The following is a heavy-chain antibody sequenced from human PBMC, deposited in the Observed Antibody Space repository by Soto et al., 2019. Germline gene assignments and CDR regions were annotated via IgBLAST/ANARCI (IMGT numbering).Heavy chain of an antibody. CDR2: IIPIFGTA. D-gene: IGHD6-6*01. Sequence: SVKLSCKASGGTFSSYAISWVRQAPGQGLEWMGGIIPIFGTANYAQKFQGRVTITADESTSTAYMELSSLRSEDTAVYYCARFMVSSSNNWFDPWGQGTLVTVSS. V-gene: IGHV1-69*13. J-gene: IGHJ5*02. CDR3: ARFMVSSSNNWFDP. CDR1: GGTFSSYA.